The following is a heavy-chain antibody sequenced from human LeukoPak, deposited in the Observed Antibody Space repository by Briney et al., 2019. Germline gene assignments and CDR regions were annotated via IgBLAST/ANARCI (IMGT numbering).Heavy chain of an antibody. CDR3: ARHRRNYYGTGGSPFDF. D-gene: IGHD3-10*01. CDR1: GASMSNYY. V-gene: IGHV4-59*08. Sequence: LETLSLTCTISGASMSNYYWSWIRQPPGKRPEWMAYISDSGSDIYNPSLKSRVAISVDTSKNQFSLKVTSVTAADTAVYFCARHRRNYYGTGGSPFDFWGQGILVTVSS. J-gene: IGHJ4*02. CDR2: ISDSGSD.